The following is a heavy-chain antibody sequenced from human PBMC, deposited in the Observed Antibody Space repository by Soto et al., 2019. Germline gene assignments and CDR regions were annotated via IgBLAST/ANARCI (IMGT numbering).Heavy chain of an antibody. CDR3: ARTSSSAFSSGCPDY. D-gene: IGHD6-19*01. Sequence: PSETLSLTCTVSGGSISTSSYYWGWIRQPPGKGLEWIANVYYSGNTYYNPSLKSRVTIFLDTSKNQVSLKLSSVTASDTAIYYCARTSSSAFSSGCPDYWGQGTLVTVSS. J-gene: IGHJ4*02. CDR1: GGSISTSSYY. V-gene: IGHV4-39*01. CDR2: VYYSGNT.